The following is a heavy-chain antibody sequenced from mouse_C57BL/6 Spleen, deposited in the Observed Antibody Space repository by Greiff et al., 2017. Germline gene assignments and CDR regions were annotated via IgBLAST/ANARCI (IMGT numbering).Heavy chain of an antibody. CDR2: INPNNGGT. CDR1: GYTFTDYN. Sequence: EVKLQQSGPELVKPGASVKIPCKASGYTFTDYNMDWVKQSHGKSLEWIGDINPNNGGTNYNQKFKGKATLTVDKSSSTAYMELRSLTSDDTAVYLCARRGYGRSYEAWFAYWGQGTLVTVSA. J-gene: IGHJ3*01. V-gene: IGHV1-18*01. CDR3: ARRGYGRSYEAWFAY. D-gene: IGHD1-1*01.